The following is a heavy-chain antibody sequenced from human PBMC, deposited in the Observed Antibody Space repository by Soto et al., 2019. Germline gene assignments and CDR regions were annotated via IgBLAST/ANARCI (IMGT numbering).Heavy chain of an antibody. Sequence: SVKVSCKASGGTFSSYTISWVRQAPGQGLEWMGRIIPILGIANYAQKFQGRVTITADKSTSTAYMELSSLRSEDTAVYYCARDRGYCSSTSCYEIDYWGQGTLVTVSS. D-gene: IGHD2-2*01. CDR3: ARDRGYCSSTSCYEIDY. J-gene: IGHJ4*02. CDR1: GGTFSSYT. CDR2: IIPILGIA. V-gene: IGHV1-69*04.